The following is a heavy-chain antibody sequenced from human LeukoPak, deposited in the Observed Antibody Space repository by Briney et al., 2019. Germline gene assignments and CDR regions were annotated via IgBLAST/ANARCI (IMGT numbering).Heavy chain of an antibody. CDR2: IYHSGTS. Sequence: SETLSLTCTVSGGSISSGSYYWSWIRQPPGKGLEWIGYIYHSGTSYYNPSLNSRVTISVDRSKNQFSLKLNSVTAADTAVYYCARGKGDKTYYYGSGSYFSAFDIWGQGTMVTVSS. CDR1: GGSISSGSYY. CDR3: ARGKGDKTYYYGSGSYFSAFDI. J-gene: IGHJ3*02. D-gene: IGHD3-10*01. V-gene: IGHV4-30-2*01.